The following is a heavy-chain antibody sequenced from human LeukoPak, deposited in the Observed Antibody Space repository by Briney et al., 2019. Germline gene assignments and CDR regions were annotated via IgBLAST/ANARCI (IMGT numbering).Heavy chain of an antibody. CDR3: ARGGYCGGDCYDY. D-gene: IGHD2-21*01. CDR2: ISSSSSYI. CDR1: GFTFSNTL. V-gene: IGHV3-21*01. Sequence: GGSLRLSCAASGFTFSNTLMNWVRQAPGKGLEWVSSISSSSSYIYYADSVKGRFTISRDNAKNSLYLQMNSLRAEDTAVYYCARGGYCGGDCYDYWGQGTLVTVSS. J-gene: IGHJ4*02.